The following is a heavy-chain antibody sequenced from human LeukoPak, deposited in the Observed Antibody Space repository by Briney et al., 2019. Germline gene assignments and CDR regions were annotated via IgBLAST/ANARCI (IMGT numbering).Heavy chain of an antibody. V-gene: IGHV3-30-3*01. CDR2: ISYDGSNK. CDR1: GFTFSSYA. J-gene: IGHJ4*02. D-gene: IGHD1-26*01. Sequence: PGRSLRLSCAASGFTFSSYAMHWVRQAPGKGLEWVAVISYDGSNKYYADSVKGRFTISRDNSKNTLYLQMNSLRAEDTAVYYCARGTWYSGSYSRGYYFDYWGQGTLVTVSS. CDR3: ARGTWYSGSYSRGYYFDY.